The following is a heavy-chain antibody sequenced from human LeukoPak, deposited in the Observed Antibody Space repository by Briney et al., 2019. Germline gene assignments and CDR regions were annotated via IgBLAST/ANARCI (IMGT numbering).Heavy chain of an antibody. V-gene: IGHV4-34*01. CDR3: ARNTFDY. J-gene: IGHJ4*02. CDR1: GGSFSGYY. CDR2: INHSGST. Sequence: SETLSLTCAVYGGSFSGYYWSWIRQPPGKGLEWIGEINHSGSTSYNPSLKSRVTISADTSKNQFSLKLDSVTAADTAVYYCARNTFDYWGQGTLVTVSS.